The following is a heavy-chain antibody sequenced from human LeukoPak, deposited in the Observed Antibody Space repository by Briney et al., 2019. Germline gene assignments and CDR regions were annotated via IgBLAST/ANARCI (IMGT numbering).Heavy chain of an antibody. CDR2: ISGSGGST. D-gene: IGHD3-3*01. CDR1: GFTFSSYA. Sequence: GGSLRLSCAASGFTFSSYAMSWVRQAPGKGLEWVSAISGSGGSTYYADSVKGRFTISRDNSKNTLYLQMNNLRAEDTAVYYCAKDSDFWSGYYTGLFDYWGQGTLVTVSS. J-gene: IGHJ4*02. CDR3: AKDSDFWSGYYTGLFDY. V-gene: IGHV3-23*01.